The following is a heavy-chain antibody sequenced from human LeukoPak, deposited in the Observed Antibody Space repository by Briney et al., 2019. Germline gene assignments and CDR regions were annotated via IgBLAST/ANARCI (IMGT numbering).Heavy chain of an antibody. CDR1: GGSISSGDYY. D-gene: IGHD5-18*01. V-gene: IGHV4-30-4*01. Sequence: PSETLSLTCTDSGGSISSGDYYWSWIRQPPGKGLEWIGYIYYSGSTYYNPSLKSRVTISVDTSKNQFSLKLSSVTAADTAVYYCARVRPWGYSYGIAYAFDIWGQGTVVTVSS. J-gene: IGHJ3*02. CDR2: IYYSGST. CDR3: ARVRPWGYSYGIAYAFDI.